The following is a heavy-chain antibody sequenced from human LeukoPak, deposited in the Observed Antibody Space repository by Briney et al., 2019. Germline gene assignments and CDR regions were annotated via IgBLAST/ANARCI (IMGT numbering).Heavy chain of an antibody. J-gene: IGHJ4*02. CDR2: ISSGSII. Sequence: GGSLRLSCAASGFTFSSYEMNWVRQAPGKGLEWVSYISSGSIIYDADSVKGRFTISRDNAKNSLYLQMNSLRAEDTAVYYCARESIAVAGAPFDYWGQGTLVTVSS. V-gene: IGHV3-48*03. D-gene: IGHD6-19*01. CDR1: GFTFSSYE. CDR3: ARESIAVAGAPFDY.